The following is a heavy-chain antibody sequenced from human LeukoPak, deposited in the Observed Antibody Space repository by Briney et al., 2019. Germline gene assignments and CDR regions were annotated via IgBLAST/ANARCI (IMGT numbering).Heavy chain of an antibody. Sequence: PSETLSLTCTASGGSISSYYWSWIRQPPGKGLEWIGYIYYSGSTNYNPSLKSRVTISVDTSKNQFSLKLSSVTAADTAVYYCARANLDYYYGMDVWGKGTTVTVSS. CDR1: GGSISSYY. J-gene: IGHJ6*04. CDR2: IYYSGST. CDR3: ARANLDYYYGMDV. V-gene: IGHV4-59*01.